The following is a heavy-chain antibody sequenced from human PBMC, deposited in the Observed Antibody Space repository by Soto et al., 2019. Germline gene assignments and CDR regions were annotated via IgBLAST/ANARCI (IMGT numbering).Heavy chain of an antibody. CDR2: IYSGGST. CDR1: GFTVSSNY. CDR3: AGIGIAAAGLAFDY. D-gene: IGHD6-13*01. V-gene: IGHV3-53*04. Sequence: PGGSLRLSCAAPGFTVSSNYMSWVRQAPGKGLEWVSVIYSGGSTYYADSVKGRFTISRHNSKNTLYLQMNSLRAEDTAVYYCAGIGIAAAGLAFDYWGQGTLVTVSS. J-gene: IGHJ4*02.